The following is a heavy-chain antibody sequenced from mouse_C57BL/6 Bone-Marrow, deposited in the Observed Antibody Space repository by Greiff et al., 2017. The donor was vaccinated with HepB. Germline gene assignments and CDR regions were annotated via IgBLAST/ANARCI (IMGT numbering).Heavy chain of an antibody. CDR3: ARKPGRSAYYVDY. CDR1: GYTFTSYW. D-gene: IGHD1-3*01. CDR2: IHPNSGST. J-gene: IGHJ2*01. V-gene: IGHV1-64*01. Sequence: VQLQQPGAELVKPGASVKLSCKASGYTFTSYWMHWVKQRPGQGLEWIGMIHPNSGSTNYNEKFKSKATLTVDKSSSTAYMQLSSLTSEDSAVYYGARKPGRSAYYVDYGGQGTTLTVSA.